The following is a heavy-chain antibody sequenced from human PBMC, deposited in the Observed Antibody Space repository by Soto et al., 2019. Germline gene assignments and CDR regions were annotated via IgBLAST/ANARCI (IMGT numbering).Heavy chain of an antibody. Sequence: PSETLSLTCTVSGGSISSSSYYWGWIRQPPGKGLEWIGYIYYSGSTNYNPSLKSRVTISVDTSKNQFSLKLSSVTAADTAVYYCARARGYSYGYGMDVWGQGTTVTVSS. V-gene: IGHV4-61*05. CDR1: GGSISSSSYY. CDR2: IYYSGST. CDR3: ARARGYSYGYGMDV. J-gene: IGHJ6*02. D-gene: IGHD5-18*01.